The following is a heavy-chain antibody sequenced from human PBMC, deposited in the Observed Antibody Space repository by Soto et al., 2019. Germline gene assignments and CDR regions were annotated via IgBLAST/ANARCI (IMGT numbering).Heavy chain of an antibody. CDR2: ISYDGSNK. CDR3: ARGSDIVVVVAATHSNYYYYGMDV. J-gene: IGHJ6*02. Sequence: GGSLRLSCAASGFTFSSYAMSWVRQAPGKGLEWVSAISYDGSNKYYADSVKGRFTISRDNSKNTLYLQMNSLRAEDTAVYYCARGSDIVVVVAATHSNYYYYGMDVWGQGTTVTVSS. CDR1: GFTFSSYA. D-gene: IGHD2-15*01. V-gene: IGHV3-30-3*01.